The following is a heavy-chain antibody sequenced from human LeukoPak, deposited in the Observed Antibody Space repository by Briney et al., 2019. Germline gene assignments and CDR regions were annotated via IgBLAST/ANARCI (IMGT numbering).Heavy chain of an antibody. CDR2: ISGSGGST. CDR1: GFTLSNYA. J-gene: IGHJ5*02. Sequence: GGSLRLSCAASGFTLSNYAMRWVRQAPGKGLEWVSGISGSGGSTYYADSVKGRFTISRDNSKNTLYLQMNSLRAGDTAVYYCAKVEQWLNWLDPWGQGTLVTVSS. D-gene: IGHD6-19*01. V-gene: IGHV3-23*01. CDR3: AKVEQWLNWLDP.